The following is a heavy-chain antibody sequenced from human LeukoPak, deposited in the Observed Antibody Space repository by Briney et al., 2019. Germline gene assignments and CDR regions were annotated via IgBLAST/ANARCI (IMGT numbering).Heavy chain of an antibody. J-gene: IGHJ5*02. Sequence: NTSETLSLTCTVSGDSISSSTYYWGWIRQPPGKGLEWIGSIYYSGSTYYNPSLKSRVTISVDTSKNQFSLKLSPVTAADTAVYYCASGFNFWSGYYNWYFDPRGQGTLVTVSS. CDR3: ASGFNFWSGYYNWYFDP. D-gene: IGHD3-3*01. V-gene: IGHV4-39*01. CDR2: IYYSGST. CDR1: GDSISSSTYY.